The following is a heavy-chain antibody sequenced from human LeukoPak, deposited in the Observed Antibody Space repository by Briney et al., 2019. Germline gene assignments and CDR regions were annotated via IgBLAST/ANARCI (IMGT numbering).Heavy chain of an antibody. CDR1: GFTFSSYW. V-gene: IGHV3-7*01. CDR3: AKSSPSSWYWPGVYNWFDP. D-gene: IGHD6-13*01. J-gene: IGHJ5*02. Sequence: PGGSLRLSCAASGFTFSSYWMSWVRQAPGKGLEWVANIKQDGSEKYYVDSVKGRFTISRDNAKNSLYLQMNSLRAEDTAVYYCAKSSPSSWYWPGVYNWFDPWGQGTLVTVSS. CDR2: IKQDGSEK.